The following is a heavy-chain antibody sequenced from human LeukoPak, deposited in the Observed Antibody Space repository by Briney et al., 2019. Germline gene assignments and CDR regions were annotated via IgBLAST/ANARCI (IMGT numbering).Heavy chain of an antibody. V-gene: IGHV4-39*01. CDR2: IYYSGST. CDR1: GGSISSYY. J-gene: IGHJ4*02. CDR3: ARQNKGLLWFGEPTRQFDY. D-gene: IGHD3-10*01. Sequence: SETLSLTCTVSGGSISSYYWGWIRQPPGKGLEWIGSIYYSGSTYYNPSLKSRVTISVDTSKNQFSLKLSSVTAADTAVYYCARQNKGLLWFGEPTRQFDYWGQGTLVTVSS.